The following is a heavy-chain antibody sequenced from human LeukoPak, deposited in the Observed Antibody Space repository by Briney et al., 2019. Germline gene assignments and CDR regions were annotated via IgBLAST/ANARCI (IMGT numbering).Heavy chain of an antibody. CDR3: AKGGAMADKYYQE. V-gene: IGHV3-23*01. J-gene: IGHJ1*01. CDR1: GFTFSSYA. CDR2: TTDSGSRT. Sequence: GSPRLSCAASGFTFSSYAMRWVRQAPGKGLEWVSSTTDSGSRTYYADSVKGRFTISRDNSKNMLYLQMNSLRAEDTAVYYCAKGGAMADKYYQEWGQGTLVTVSS. D-gene: IGHD6-19*01.